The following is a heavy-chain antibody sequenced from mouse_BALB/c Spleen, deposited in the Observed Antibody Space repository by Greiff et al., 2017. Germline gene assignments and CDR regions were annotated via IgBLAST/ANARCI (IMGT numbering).Heavy chain of an antibody. V-gene: IGHV1-84*02. CDR1: GYTFTDYY. CDR3: ARGRDGYDGYFDY. D-gene: IGHD2-2*01. J-gene: IGHJ2*01. Sequence: QVQLQQSGPELVQPGASVKISCKASGYTFTDYYINWVKQKPGQGLEWIGWIYPGSGNTKYNEKFKGKATLTVDTSSSTAYMQLSSLTSEDTAVYSGARGRDGYDGYFDYWGQGTTLTVSS. CDR2: IYPGSGNT.